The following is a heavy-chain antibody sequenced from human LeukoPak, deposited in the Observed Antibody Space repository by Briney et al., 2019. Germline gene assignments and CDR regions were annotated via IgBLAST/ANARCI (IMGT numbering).Heavy chain of an antibody. V-gene: IGHV4-59*01. D-gene: IGHD3-22*01. J-gene: IGHJ6*03. CDR3: TGDRRSDGSSGGRHYYYYMDV. CDR2: VYYSGSA. Sequence: SGTLSLTRTVPGGSISSSYWSWIPPPPGEGLEWIGYVYYSGSANYNPSLQSRATISVDTSKNKFCLKLRSVTRADRTGYCITGDRRSDGSSGGRHYYYYMDVWGKGNKVTVSS. CDR1: GGSISSSY.